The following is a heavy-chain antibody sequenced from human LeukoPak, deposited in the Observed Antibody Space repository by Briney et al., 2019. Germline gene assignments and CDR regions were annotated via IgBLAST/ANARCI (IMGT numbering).Heavy chain of an antibody. CDR3: ARAQDFSDSSGPNYLDF. CDR1: GGSISSYY. Sequence: SETLSLTCTVSGGSISSYYWGWLRQPPGKGLEWIGYIYYTGSTNYNPSLKSRVTISVDTSKNQFSLKLLSVTAADTAVYYCARAQDFSDSSGPNYLDFWGQGILVTVSS. CDR2: IYYTGST. J-gene: IGHJ4*02. D-gene: IGHD3-22*01. V-gene: IGHV4-59*08.